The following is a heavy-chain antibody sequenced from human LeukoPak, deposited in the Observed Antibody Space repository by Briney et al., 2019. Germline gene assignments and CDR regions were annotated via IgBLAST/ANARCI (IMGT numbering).Heavy chain of an antibody. CDR3: ARDCALRRGDCYRAIFEY. Sequence: SETLSLTCTVSGGSISSYYWSWIRQPPGKGLEWIGYIYYSGSTNYNPSLKSRVTISVDTSKNQFSLKLSSVTAADTAVYYCARDCALRRGDCYRAIFEYWGQGTLVTVSS. V-gene: IGHV4-59*01. D-gene: IGHD2-21*02. J-gene: IGHJ4*02. CDR2: IYYSGST. CDR1: GGSISSYY.